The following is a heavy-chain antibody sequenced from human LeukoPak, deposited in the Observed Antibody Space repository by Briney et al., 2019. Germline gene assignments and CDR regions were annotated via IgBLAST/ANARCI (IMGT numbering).Heavy chain of an antibody. CDR1: GDSISTYY. CDR2: IYYSGST. CDR3: ARDPVGSNWFDP. V-gene: IGHV4-59*01. D-gene: IGHD3-10*01. Sequence: SETLSLTCAVSGDSISTYYWSWIRQPPGKGLEWIGYIYYSGSTNYNPSLKSRVTISVDTSKNQFSLKLSSVTAADTAVYYCARDPVGSNWFDPWGQGTLVTVSS. J-gene: IGHJ5*02.